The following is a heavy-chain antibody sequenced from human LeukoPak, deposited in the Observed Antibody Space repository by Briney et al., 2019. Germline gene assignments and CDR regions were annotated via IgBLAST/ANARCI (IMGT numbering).Heavy chain of an antibody. J-gene: IGHJ4*02. CDR1: GFTFSSYW. V-gene: IGHV3-74*01. D-gene: IGHD3-22*01. Sequence: GGSLRLSCAASGFTFSSYWIHWVRQAPGKGLVWVSRIYSDATYYADSVRGRFTISRDNAKNTLYLQMNSLRAEDTAVYYCARESYDSSGYYYGGGFDYWGQGTLVTVSS. CDR2: IYSDAT. CDR3: ARESYDSSGYYYGGGFDY.